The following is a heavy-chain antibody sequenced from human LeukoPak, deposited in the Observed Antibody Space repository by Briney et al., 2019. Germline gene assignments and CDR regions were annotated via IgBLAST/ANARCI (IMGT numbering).Heavy chain of an antibody. CDR2: IYYSGST. D-gene: IGHD1-26*01. Sequence: SQTLSLTCTVSGGSISSGDYYWSWIRQPPGKGLEWIEYIYYSGSTYYNPSLKSRVTISVDTSKNQFSLKLSSVTAADTAVYYCASLLEGATNHRHFDYWGQGTLVTVSS. V-gene: IGHV4-30-4*01. CDR1: GGSISSGDYY. CDR3: ASLLEGATNHRHFDY. J-gene: IGHJ4*02.